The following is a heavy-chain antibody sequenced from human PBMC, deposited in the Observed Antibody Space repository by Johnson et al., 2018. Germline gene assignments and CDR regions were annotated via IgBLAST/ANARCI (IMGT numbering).Heavy chain of an antibody. Sequence: QVQLVESGAEVKKPGASVKVSCKASGYTFTSYDINWVRQAPGQGLEWMGWMNPNSGNTGYAQKFQGRITMTRNTSISTAYTERSSLRSEDTAVYYCERGLHDYGDYGEGYYYYYGMDVWGQGTTVTVSS. CDR2: MNPNSGNT. CDR3: ERGLHDYGDYGEGYYYYYGMDV. J-gene: IGHJ6*02. CDR1: GYTFTSYD. D-gene: IGHD4-17*01. V-gene: IGHV1-8*01.